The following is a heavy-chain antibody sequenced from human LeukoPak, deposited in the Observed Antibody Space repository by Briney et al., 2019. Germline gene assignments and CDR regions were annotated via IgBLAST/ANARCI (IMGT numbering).Heavy chain of an antibody. Sequence: GGSLRLSCAASGFTFSYSAMSWVRQAPGKGLEWVSSLNSGRNYISYADSVRGRFTISRDNAKNSLYLQMNSLRAEDTAVYYCARDRWATTVGLFDYWGQGTLVTVSS. CDR2: LNSGRNYI. V-gene: IGHV3-21*01. CDR1: GFTFSYSA. J-gene: IGHJ4*02. D-gene: IGHD4-17*01. CDR3: ARDRWATTVGLFDY.